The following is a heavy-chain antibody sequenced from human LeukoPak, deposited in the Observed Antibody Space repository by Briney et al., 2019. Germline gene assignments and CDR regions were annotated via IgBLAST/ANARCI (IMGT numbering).Heavy chain of an antibody. D-gene: IGHD1-26*01. CDR1: GYTFTDYY. J-gene: IGHJ6*03. CDR3: ARDFGAPPYSATRGYYMDV. CDR2: ISVYNGNT. V-gene: IGHV1-18*01. Sequence: GASVKVSCKASGYTFTDYYMHWVRQAPGQGLEWVGWISVYNGNTNYAEKLQGRVNVTTDRSTSTAYMELRSLRSDDTAVYYCARDFGAPPYSATRGYYMDVWGKGTTVTVSS.